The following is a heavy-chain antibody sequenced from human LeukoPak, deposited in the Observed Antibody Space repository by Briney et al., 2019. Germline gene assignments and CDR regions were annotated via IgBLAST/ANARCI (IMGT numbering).Heavy chain of an antibody. Sequence: ASVKVSFKASGYTFISYGISWVRQAPGQGLEWMGWIATYNGNSKYAQKVQGRVTMTTDTSTTTAYMELRTLRSDDTAVYYYARDMVGLAANGNWFDPWGQGTLVTVSS. V-gene: IGHV1-18*01. D-gene: IGHD6-13*01. CDR1: GYTFISYG. J-gene: IGHJ5*02. CDR2: IATYNGNS. CDR3: ARDMVGLAANGNWFDP.